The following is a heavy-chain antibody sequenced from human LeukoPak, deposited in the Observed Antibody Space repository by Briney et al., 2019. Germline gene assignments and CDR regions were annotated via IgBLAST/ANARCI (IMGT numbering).Heavy chain of an antibody. J-gene: IGHJ4*02. CDR3: ARYSSGFLDS. V-gene: IGHV3-33*01. Sequence: PGGSLRLSCAASGFTFSSFGMHWVRQAPGRGLEWVAVIWSDGSNKYYADSVKGRFTISRDNPKNTLYLQMNSLRAEDTAVYYCARYSSGFLDSWGQGTLVTVSS. D-gene: IGHD6-19*01. CDR2: IWSDGSNK. CDR1: GFTFSSFG.